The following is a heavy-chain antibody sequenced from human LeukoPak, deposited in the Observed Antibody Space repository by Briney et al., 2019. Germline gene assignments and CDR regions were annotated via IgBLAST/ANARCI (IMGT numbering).Heavy chain of an antibody. Sequence: SETLSLTCTVSGGSISSSSHYWGWIRQPPGKGLDWIGSMYYSGSTYYNPSLKSRVTISLDTSKNQFSLKLSSVTAADTAVFYCARENSGSYREFDYWGQGTLVTVSS. J-gene: IGHJ4*02. CDR3: ARENSGSYREFDY. CDR2: MYYSGST. D-gene: IGHD1-26*01. CDR1: GGSISSSSHY. V-gene: IGHV4-39*07.